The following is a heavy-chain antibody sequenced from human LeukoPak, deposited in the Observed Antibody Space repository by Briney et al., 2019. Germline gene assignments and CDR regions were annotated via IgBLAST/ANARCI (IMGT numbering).Heavy chain of an antibody. D-gene: IGHD3-22*01. V-gene: IGHV3-21*01. CDR2: ISISSSYI. J-gene: IGHJ4*02. CDR1: GFTFSSCS. CDR3: SRGPQKNGHSSGYPGYFDY. Sequence: GGSLRLSCAASGFTFSSCSINWVRQAPGKGLEWVSSISISSSYIYYADSVKGRFTISRDNAKNSLYLQMNSLRAEDTAVYYCSRGPQKNGHSSGYPGYFDYWGQGTLVTVSS.